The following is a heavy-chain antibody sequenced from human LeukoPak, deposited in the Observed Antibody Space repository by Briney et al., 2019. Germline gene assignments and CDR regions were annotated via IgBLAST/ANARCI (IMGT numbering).Heavy chain of an antibody. CDR1: GYSISSGDYY. J-gene: IGHJ4*02. CDR2: IYTSGST. Sequence: PSETLSLTCNVSGYSISSGDYYWTWIRQPAGKGLEWIGRIYTSGSTNYNPSLKSRVTMSVDTSKNQFSLKLSSVTAADTAVYYCARESYSGWSRSYYFDYWGQGTLVTVSS. V-gene: IGHV4-61*02. CDR3: ARESYSGWSRSYYFDY. D-gene: IGHD6-19*01.